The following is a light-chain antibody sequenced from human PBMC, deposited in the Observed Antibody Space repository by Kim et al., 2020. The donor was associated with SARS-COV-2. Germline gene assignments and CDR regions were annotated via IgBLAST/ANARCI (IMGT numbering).Light chain of an antibody. J-gene: IGLJ3*02. CDR1: SGHKNNG. Sequence: SVKRNWTLGSGHKNNGIAWKQQQPEKGPRYLMKGNSDGSHTKGDGIPDRFSGSSSGAERYLTISSLQSEDEADYYCQTWGTGMQVFGGGTQLTVL. V-gene: IGLV4-69*01. CDR3: QTWGTGMQV. CDR2: GNSDGSH.